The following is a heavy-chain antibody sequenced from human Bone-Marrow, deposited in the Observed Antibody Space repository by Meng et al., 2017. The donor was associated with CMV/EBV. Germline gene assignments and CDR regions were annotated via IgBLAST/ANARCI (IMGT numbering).Heavy chain of an antibody. D-gene: IGHD2-2*02. Sequence: GGSLRLSCAASGFTFSSYGMHWVRQAPGKGLEWVAVIWYDGSNKYYADSVKGRFTISRDNAKNTLYLQMNSLRAEDTAVYYCARVYCSSTSCYKSPYGMDVWGQGTTVTVSS. CDR2: IWYDGSNK. J-gene: IGHJ6*02. CDR1: GFTFSSYG. V-gene: IGHV3-33*01. CDR3: ARVYCSSTSCYKSPYGMDV.